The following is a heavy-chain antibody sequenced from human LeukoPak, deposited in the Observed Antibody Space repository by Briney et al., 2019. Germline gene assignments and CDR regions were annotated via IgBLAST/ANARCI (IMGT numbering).Heavy chain of an antibody. CDR2: ISYDGSNK. CDR1: GFTFSSYA. V-gene: IGHV3-30-3*01. Sequence: GGSLRLSCAASGFTFSSYAMHWVRQAPGKGREWVAVISYDGSNKYYADSVKGRFTISRDNSKNTLYLQMNSLRAEDTAVYYCARDEKYQLPVGDAFDIWGQGTMVTVSS. J-gene: IGHJ3*02. D-gene: IGHD2-2*01. CDR3: ARDEKYQLPVGDAFDI.